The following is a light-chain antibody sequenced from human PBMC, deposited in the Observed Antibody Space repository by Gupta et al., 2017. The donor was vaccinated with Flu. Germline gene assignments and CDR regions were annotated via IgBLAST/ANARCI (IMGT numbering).Light chain of an antibody. J-gene: IGKJ3*01. CDR2: SAS. CDR1: QDIRND. CDR3: LQDDHFPFT. V-gene: IGKV1-6*01. Sequence: PSSWSASGRDRVTIACQSIQDIRNDVGCYQHEPGRSPKLLIHSASTLQTGVPSRFSGSGSGTDFTLTISSLQPEDSATYYCLQDDHFPFTFGPGTKVEI.